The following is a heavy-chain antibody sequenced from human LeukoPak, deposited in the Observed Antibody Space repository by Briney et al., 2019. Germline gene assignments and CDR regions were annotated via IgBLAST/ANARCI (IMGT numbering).Heavy chain of an antibody. D-gene: IGHD6-13*01. J-gene: IGHJ4*02. CDR2: ISSSGSTI. CDR1: GFTFSDYY. CDR3: ASRLSYSSSWSFDY. Sequence: GGSLRLSCAASGFTFSDYYMSWIRQAPGKGLEWVSYISSSGSTIYYADSVKGRFTISRDNAKNSLYLQMNSLRAEDTAVYYCASRLSYSSSWSFDYWGQGTLVTVSS. V-gene: IGHV3-11*01.